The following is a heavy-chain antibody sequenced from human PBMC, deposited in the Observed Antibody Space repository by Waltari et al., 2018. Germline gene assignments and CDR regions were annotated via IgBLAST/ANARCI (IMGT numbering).Heavy chain of an antibody. D-gene: IGHD3-10*01. CDR2: INHSGST. CDR3: ARNTMVGLDY. J-gene: IGHJ4*02. V-gene: IGHV4-34*01. CDR1: GGSFSGYY. Sequence: QVQLQQWGAGLLKPSETLSLTCAVYGGSFSGYYWSWIRQPPGKGLEWIGEINHSGSTNSNPALKSRVTISVDTSKNQFSLKLSSVTAADTAVYYCARNTMVGLDYWGQGTLVTVSS.